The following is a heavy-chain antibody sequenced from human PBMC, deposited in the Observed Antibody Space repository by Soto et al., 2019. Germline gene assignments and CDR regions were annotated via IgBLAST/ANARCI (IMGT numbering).Heavy chain of an antibody. V-gene: IGHV4-34*01. CDR2: INHSGST. Sequence: SETLSLTCGVSGGSFSGYCWRWIRQPPGKGLEWIGEINHSGSTNYNPSLKSRVTISVDTSKNQFSLKLSSVTAADTAVYYCAREPITTRTPYSSSWFGSTMDVWGQGTTVT. CDR3: AREPITTRTPYSSSWFGSTMDV. J-gene: IGHJ6*02. D-gene: IGHD6-13*01. CDR1: GGSFSGYC.